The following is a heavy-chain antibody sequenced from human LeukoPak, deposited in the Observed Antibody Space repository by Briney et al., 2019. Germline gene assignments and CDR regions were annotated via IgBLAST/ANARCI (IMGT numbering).Heavy chain of an antibody. Sequence: GGSLRLSCAASGFTFDDYGMSWVRQAPGKGLEWVSGINWNGGSTGYADSVKGRFTISRDNAKNSLYLQMNSLRAEDTALYYCASSYGSGSYRYWGQGTLVTVSS. D-gene: IGHD3-10*01. J-gene: IGHJ4*02. V-gene: IGHV3-20*04. CDR1: GFTFDDYG. CDR3: ASSYGSGSYRY. CDR2: INWNGGST.